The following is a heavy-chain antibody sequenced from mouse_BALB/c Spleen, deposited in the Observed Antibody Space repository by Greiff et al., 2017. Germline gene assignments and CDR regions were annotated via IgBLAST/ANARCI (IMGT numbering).Heavy chain of an antibody. CDR2: ISSGGSYT. CDR1: GFTFSSYG. J-gene: IGHJ3*01. Sequence: EVNLVESGGDLVKPGGSLKLSCAASGFTFSSYGMSWVRQTPDKRLEWVATISSGGSYTYYPDSVKGRFTISKDNAKNTLYLQMSSLKSEDTAMYYCARQRDLDWFAYWGQGTLVTVSA. V-gene: IGHV5-6*01. CDR3: ARQRDLDWFAY.